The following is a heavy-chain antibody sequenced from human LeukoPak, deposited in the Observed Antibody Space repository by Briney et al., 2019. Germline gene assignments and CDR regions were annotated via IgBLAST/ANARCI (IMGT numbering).Heavy chain of an antibody. Sequence: SGASLQISCKGSGSSFTSYWIGWVRQLPGKGLEWMGIIYPGDSDTRYSPSFQGQVTISADKSISTAYLQWSSLKASDTAMYYCARPGYSSSWYAYYFDYWGQGTLVTVSS. CDR1: GSSFTSYW. J-gene: IGHJ4*02. CDR2: IYPGDSDT. V-gene: IGHV5-51*01. CDR3: ARPGYSSSWYAYYFDY. D-gene: IGHD6-13*01.